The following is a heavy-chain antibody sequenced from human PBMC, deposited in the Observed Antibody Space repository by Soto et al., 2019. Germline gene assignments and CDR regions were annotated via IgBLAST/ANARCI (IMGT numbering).Heavy chain of an antibody. V-gene: IGHV4-30-2*01. CDR3: ARGGYSSGFWGLDY. CDR2: IFHVGTT. D-gene: IGHD1-1*01. J-gene: IGHJ4*02. Sequence: QLQLQLSGSGLVKPSQTLSLTCAVSGGSVSSSDYSWCWLRQPPGKGLDWIGCIFHVGTTYYNPSLTSRVTMSVDRSKNQFSLNLTSVTAADTAVYYCARGGYSSGFWGLDYWGQGALVTVSS. CDR1: GGSVSSSDYS.